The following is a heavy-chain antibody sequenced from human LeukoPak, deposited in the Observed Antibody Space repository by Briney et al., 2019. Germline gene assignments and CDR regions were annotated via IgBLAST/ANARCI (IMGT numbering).Heavy chain of an antibody. CDR3: ANGFSWGSYGFPTRTYFDY. V-gene: IGHV3-23*01. J-gene: IGHJ4*02. Sequence: PGGSLRLSCAASGFTFSRYSMIWVRQAPGKGLEWVSAISGSGGSTYYADSVKGRFTISRDNSKNTLYLQMNSLRAEDTAVYYCANGFSWGSYGFPTRTYFDYWGQGTLVTVSS. D-gene: IGHD5-18*01. CDR2: ISGSGGST. CDR1: GFTFSRYS.